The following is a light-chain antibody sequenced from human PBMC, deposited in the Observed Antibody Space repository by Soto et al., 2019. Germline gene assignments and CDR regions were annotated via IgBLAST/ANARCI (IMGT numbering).Light chain of an antibody. J-gene: IGKJ1*01. CDR3: QHYNSYSEA. CDR1: QTISTY. CDR2: GAS. V-gene: IGKV1-5*01. Sequence: IQMTQSPSPLSASVGARVPITCRASQTISTYLNWYQQKPGKAPKLLIYGASSLQSGVPSRFSGSGSGTEFTLTISSLQPDDFAAYYCQHYNSYSEAFGQGTKVDIK.